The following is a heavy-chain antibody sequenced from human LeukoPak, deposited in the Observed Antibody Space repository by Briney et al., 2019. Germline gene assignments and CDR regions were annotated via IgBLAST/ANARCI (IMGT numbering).Heavy chain of an antibody. CDR3: AREGVEGSYQYYFDY. V-gene: IGHV4-61*02. Sequence: PSQTLSLTCTVSGGSISSGRYYWSWIRQPAGKGLEWIGRIYTSGSTNYNPSLKSRVTISVDTSKNQFSLKLSSVTAADTDVYYCAREGVEGSYQYYFDYWGQGTLVTVSS. J-gene: IGHJ4*02. CDR2: IYTSGST. D-gene: IGHD1-26*01. CDR1: GGSISSGRYY.